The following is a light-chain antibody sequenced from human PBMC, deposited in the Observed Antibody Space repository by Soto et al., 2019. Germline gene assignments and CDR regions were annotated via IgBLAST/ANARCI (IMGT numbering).Light chain of an antibody. V-gene: IGKV1-16*01. J-gene: IGKJ3*01. CDR1: QGITYY. Sequence: DIQMTQSPSSLSASVGDRVTITCRASQGITYYLAWFQQKPGKAPKSLIYGASSFQSGVPSRFNGSGFGTDFSLTISSLLPEDIAAYYCHQYDSYPRTFGPGTKVEIK. CDR3: HQYDSYPRT. CDR2: GAS.